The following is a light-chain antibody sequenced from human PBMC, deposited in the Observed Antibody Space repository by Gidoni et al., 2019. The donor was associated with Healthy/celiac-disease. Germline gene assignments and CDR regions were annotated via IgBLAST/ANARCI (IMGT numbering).Light chain of an antibody. V-gene: IGKV3-11*01. Sequence: EIVLTQSPATLSLSPGERATLSCRASQSVSSYLAWYQQKPGQAPRLLIYDASNRATGIPGRFSGSGSGTDFTLTISSLEPEDFAVYYCQQRSNWPPTFXQXTKVXIK. CDR1: QSVSSY. CDR2: DAS. CDR3: QQRSNWPPT. J-gene: IGKJ1*01.